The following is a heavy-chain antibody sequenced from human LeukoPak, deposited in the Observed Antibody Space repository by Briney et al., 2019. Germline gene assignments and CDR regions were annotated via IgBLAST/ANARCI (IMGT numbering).Heavy chain of an antibody. J-gene: IGHJ5*02. V-gene: IGHV1-69*04. CDR2: IIPILGIA. Sequence: ASVKVSCKASGGTFSSYAISWVRQAPGQGLEWMGRIIPILGIANYAQKFQGRVTITADKSTSTAYMELSSLRSEDTAVYYCARDQGYSSGWSVLYNWFDPWGQGTLVTVSS. D-gene: IGHD6-19*01. CDR1: GGTFSSYA. CDR3: ARDQGYSSGWSVLYNWFDP.